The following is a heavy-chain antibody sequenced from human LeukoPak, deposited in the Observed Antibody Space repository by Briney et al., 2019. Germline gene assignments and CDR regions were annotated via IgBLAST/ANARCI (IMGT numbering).Heavy chain of an antibody. CDR3: TTPYYYGSGSYYG. J-gene: IGHJ4*02. CDR1: GFTFNNAW. V-gene: IGHV3-15*01. Sequence: GGSLRLSCAAPGFTFNNAWMSWVRQAPGKGLEWVGHIRSKSDGGTTDYTAPVKGRFTISRDDSKNTLYLQMNSLKTEDTAVYYCTTPYYYGSGSYYGWGQGTLVTVSS. CDR2: IRSKSDGGTT. D-gene: IGHD3-10*01.